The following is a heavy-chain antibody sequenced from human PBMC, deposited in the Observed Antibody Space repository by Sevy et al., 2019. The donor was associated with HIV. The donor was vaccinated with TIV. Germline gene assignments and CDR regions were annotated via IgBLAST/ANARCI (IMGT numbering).Heavy chain of an antibody. Sequence: GGSLRLSCAASGFSFSSYSMNWVRQAPGNGLEWASSISSSSSYIYYTDSVKGRFTISRDNAKNSLYLQMNSLRAEDTAVYYCARWDADRRWYFDYWGQGTLVTVSS. J-gene: IGHJ4*02. CDR2: ISSSSSYI. CDR3: ARWDADRRWYFDY. CDR1: GFSFSSYS. V-gene: IGHV3-21*01. D-gene: IGHD1-26*01.